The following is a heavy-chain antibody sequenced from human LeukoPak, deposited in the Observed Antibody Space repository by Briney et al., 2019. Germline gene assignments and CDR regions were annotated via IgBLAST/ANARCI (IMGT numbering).Heavy chain of an antibody. V-gene: IGHV1-69*05. CDR1: GGTFSSYA. CDR3: ARVTGYSSGWHWFDP. J-gene: IGHJ5*02. CDR2: IIPIFGTA. Sequence: SVKVSCKASGGTFSSYAISWVRQAPGQGLEWMGRIIPIFGTANYAQKFQGRVTITTDESTSTAYMELSSLRSEDTAVYYCARVTGYSSGWHWFDPWGQGTLVTVSS. D-gene: IGHD6-19*01.